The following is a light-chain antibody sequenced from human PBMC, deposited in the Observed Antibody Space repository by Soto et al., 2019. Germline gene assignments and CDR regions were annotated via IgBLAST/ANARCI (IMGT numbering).Light chain of an antibody. J-gene: IGLJ2*01. CDR1: SSDIGGYNY. V-gene: IGLV2-8*01. Sequence: QSALTQPPSASGSPGQSVTISCTGTSSDIGGYNYVSWYQQHPGKAPKLMIYEVSKRPSGVPDRFSGSKSGNTASLTVSGLQAEDEAEYYCSSYAGSNNLVFGGGTKLTAL. CDR2: EVS. CDR3: SSYAGSNNLV.